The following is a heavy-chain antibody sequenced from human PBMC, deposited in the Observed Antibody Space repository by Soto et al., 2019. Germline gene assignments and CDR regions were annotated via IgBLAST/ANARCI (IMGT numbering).Heavy chain of an antibody. CDR2: IIPLFGTT. J-gene: IGHJ4*02. Sequence: QVQLVQSGAEVKMPGSSVKVSCKASEGTFSNHAITWVRQAPGQGLEWMGGIIPLFGTTNYAQKFQGRVTITADESTSTAYMELISLTSEDTAVYYCARDHSIYGDYAVKGLRDWGQGVLVTVSS. D-gene: IGHD4-17*01. CDR1: EGTFSNHA. V-gene: IGHV1-69*01. CDR3: ARDHSIYGDYAVKGLRD.